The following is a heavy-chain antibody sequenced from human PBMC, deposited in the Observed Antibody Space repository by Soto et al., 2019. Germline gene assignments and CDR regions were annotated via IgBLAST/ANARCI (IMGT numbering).Heavy chain of an antibody. CDR2: ISGGGDST. Sequence: EVQLLESGGGLVQPGGSLRLACAASGFSFNNYAMTWVRQAPGKGLEWVSAISGGGDSTSYADSVKGRFSVPRAGSKNTLYLQMSSLTAEDTARYYCAKGRGGSGSLTPRVDSWAKGPLAPVSS. D-gene: IGHD3-10*01. CDR3: AKGRGGSGSLTPRVDS. J-gene: IGHJ4*02. CDR1: GFSFNNYA. V-gene: IGHV3-23*01.